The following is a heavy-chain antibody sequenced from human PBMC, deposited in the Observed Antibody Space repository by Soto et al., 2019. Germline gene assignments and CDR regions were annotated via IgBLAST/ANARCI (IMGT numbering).Heavy chain of an antibody. CDR1: GGSISSSSYY. J-gene: IGHJ4*02. V-gene: IGHV4-39*01. Sequence: QLQLQESGPGLVKPSETLSLTCTVSGGSISSSSYYWGWIRQPPGKGLEWIGSIYYSGSTYYNPSLKSRVTISVDTSKNQFSLKLSSVTAADTAVYYCARGRITMVRGVTDFDYWGQGTLVTVSS. CDR2: IYYSGST. D-gene: IGHD3-10*01. CDR3: ARGRITMVRGVTDFDY.